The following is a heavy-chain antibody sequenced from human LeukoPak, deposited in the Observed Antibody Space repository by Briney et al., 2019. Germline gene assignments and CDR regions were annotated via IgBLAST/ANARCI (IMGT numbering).Heavy chain of an antibody. J-gene: IGHJ6*03. Sequence: ASVKVSCKVSGYTLTELSMHWVRQAPGKGLEWMGGFDPEDGETIYAQKFQGRVTMTEDTSTDTAYMELSSLRSEDTAVYYCATNSVLITMIGTYYYYMNVWGKGTTVTVSS. V-gene: IGHV1-24*01. CDR2: FDPEDGET. CDR1: GYTLTELS. D-gene: IGHD3-22*01. CDR3: ATNSVLITMIGTYYYYMNV.